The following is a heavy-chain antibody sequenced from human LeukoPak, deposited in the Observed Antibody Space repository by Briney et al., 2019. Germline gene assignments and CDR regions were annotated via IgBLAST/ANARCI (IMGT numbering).Heavy chain of an antibody. V-gene: IGHV4-59*01. CDR2: IYYSGST. CDR3: AKTSSLFDY. CDR1: GFTFSSDA. J-gene: IGHJ4*02. Sequence: PGGSLRLSCAASGFTFSSDAMSWVRQAPGKGLEWIGYIYYSGSTNYNPSLKSRVTISVDTSKNQFSLKLSSVTAADTAVYYCAKTSSLFDYWGQGTLVTVSS.